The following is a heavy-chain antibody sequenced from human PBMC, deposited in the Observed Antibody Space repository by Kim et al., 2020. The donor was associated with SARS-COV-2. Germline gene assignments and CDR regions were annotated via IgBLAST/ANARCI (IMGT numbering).Heavy chain of an antibody. CDR3: ARDHFGEVGANNYYYGMDV. J-gene: IGHJ6*02. V-gene: IGHV1-18*01. CDR1: GYTFTSYG. D-gene: IGHD1-26*01. CDR2: ISAYNGNT. Sequence: ASVKVSCKASGYTFTSYGISWVRQAPGQGLEWMGWISAYNGNTNYAQKLQGRVTMTTDTSTSTAYMELRSLRSDDTAVYYCARDHFGEVGANNYYYGMDVWGQGTTVTVSS.